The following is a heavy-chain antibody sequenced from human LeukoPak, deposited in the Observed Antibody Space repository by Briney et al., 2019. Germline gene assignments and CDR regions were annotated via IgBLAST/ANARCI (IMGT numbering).Heavy chain of an antibody. CDR2: IYPGDSDT. V-gene: IGHV5-51*01. CDR1: GYSFTSYW. CDR3: ARRSSSSWELYYYYGMDV. Sequence: GESLKISCKGSGYSFTSYWIGWVRQMPGKGLEWMGIIYPGDSDTRYSPSFQGQVTISADKSISTAYLQWSSLKASDTAMYYCARRSSSSWELYYYYGMDVWGQGTTVTVSS. J-gene: IGHJ6*02. D-gene: IGHD6-13*01.